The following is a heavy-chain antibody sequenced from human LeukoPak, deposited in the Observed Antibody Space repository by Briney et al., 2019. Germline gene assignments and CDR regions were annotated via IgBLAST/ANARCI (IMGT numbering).Heavy chain of an antibody. Sequence: GGPVRLSCAASGFAFSSYWMTWARQAPGKGLEWVAKIKQDGSEKYYVDSVECRFTISRDNAKNSLYLQMNSLGAEDTAVYYCARRGTSSSWAHFDYWGQGTLDPVSS. CDR3: ARRGTSSSWAHFDY. J-gene: IGHJ4*02. V-gene: IGHV3-7*05. CDR1: GFAFSSYW. D-gene: IGHD6-13*01. CDR2: IKQDGSEK.